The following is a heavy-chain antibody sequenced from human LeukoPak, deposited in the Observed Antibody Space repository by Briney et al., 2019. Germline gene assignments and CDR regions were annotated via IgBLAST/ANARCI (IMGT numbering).Heavy chain of an antibody. Sequence: PGGSLRLSCVASRFTFTSHWMNWVRRVPGKGLEWVANIKLDGSEKNYVDSVKGRFTISRDNDKNSLHLQMNSLRAEDTAVYYCARGLSNGDSRYNWFGPWGQGTLVTVSS. V-gene: IGHV3-7*04. CDR1: RFTFTSHW. D-gene: IGHD2-8*01. J-gene: IGHJ5*02. CDR2: IKLDGSEK. CDR3: ARGLSNGDSRYNWFGP.